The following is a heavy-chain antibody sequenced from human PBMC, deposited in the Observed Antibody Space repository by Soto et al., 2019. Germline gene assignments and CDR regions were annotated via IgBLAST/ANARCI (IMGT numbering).Heavy chain of an antibody. CDR1: GFTVSTNY. Sequence: EVQLVESGGGLIQPGGSLRLSCAASGFTVSTNYISWVRQAPGKGLEWVSVIYGGGSTYYADSVKGRFTISRDNSKNTLYLQMNSRRAEDTAVYYCARATLSSGWYSGFDYWGQGTLVTVSS. V-gene: IGHV3-53*01. J-gene: IGHJ4*02. CDR3: ARATLSSGWYSGFDY. D-gene: IGHD6-19*01. CDR2: IYGGGST.